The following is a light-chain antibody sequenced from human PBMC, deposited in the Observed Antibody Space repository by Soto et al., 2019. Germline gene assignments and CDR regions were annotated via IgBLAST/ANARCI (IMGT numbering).Light chain of an antibody. Sequence: EIVLTQSPDTLSLSPGERATLSCRASQSVNSDYLAWYRQKPGQAPSLLMYAKSTRATGIPDRFYGSGSGTGFTLTIYRLEPEDFAVYYCQQYGNSPQTFGQGTKVDIK. CDR1: QSVNSDY. CDR3: QQYGNSPQT. J-gene: IGKJ1*01. CDR2: AKS. V-gene: IGKV3-20*01.